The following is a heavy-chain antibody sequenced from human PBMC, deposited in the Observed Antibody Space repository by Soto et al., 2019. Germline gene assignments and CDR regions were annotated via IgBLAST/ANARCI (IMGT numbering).Heavy chain of an antibody. D-gene: IGHD3-10*01. CDR1: GGSISSYY. V-gene: IGHV4-59*01. CDR2: IYYSGST. Sequence: QVQLQESGPGLVKPSETLSLTCTVSGGSISSYYWSWIRQPPGKGLEWIGYIYYSGSTNYNPSLKSRVTISVDTSKNQFSLKLSSVTAADTAVYYCARVEGDQGDYYYGMDVWGQGTTVTVSS. J-gene: IGHJ6*02. CDR3: ARVEGDQGDYYYGMDV.